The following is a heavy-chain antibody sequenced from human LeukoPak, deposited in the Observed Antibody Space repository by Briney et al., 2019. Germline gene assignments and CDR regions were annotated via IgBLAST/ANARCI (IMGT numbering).Heavy chain of an antibody. CDR2: ISSSSSYI. D-gene: IGHD3-22*01. V-gene: IGHV3-21*01. CDR1: GFTFSSYS. J-gene: IGHJ3*02. Sequence: PGGSLRLSCAASGFTFSSYSMNWVRQAPGKGLEWVSSISSSSSYIYYADSVKGRFTISRDNAKNSLYLQMNSLRAEDTAVYYCARGPGDSRRQVGAFDIWGQGTMVTVSS. CDR3: ARGPGDSRRQVGAFDI.